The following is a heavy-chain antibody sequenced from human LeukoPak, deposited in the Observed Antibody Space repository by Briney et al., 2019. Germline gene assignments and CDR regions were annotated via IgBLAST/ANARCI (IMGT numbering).Heavy chain of an antibody. D-gene: IGHD3-10*01. CDR1: GGSFSGYY. J-gene: IGHJ5*02. CDR3: ARRPRGAYYYGSGSYYNNATRNWFDP. Sequence: PSETLSLTCAVYGGSFSGYYWSWIRQPPGKGLEWIGEINHSGSTNYNPSLKSRVTISVNTSKNQFSLKLSSVTAADTAVYYCARRPRGAYYYGSGSYYNNATRNWFDPWGQGTLVTVSS. CDR2: INHSGST. V-gene: IGHV4-34*01.